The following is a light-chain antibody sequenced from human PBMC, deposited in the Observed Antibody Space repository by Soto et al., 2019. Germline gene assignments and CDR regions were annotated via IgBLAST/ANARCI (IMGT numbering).Light chain of an antibody. CDR3: QQYNNWPFP. CDR1: QSVSSN. CDR2: GAS. J-gene: IGKJ3*01. V-gene: IGKV3-15*01. Sequence: EIVMTQSPATLSVSPGERATLSCRASQSVSSNLAWYQQKPGQAPRLLIYGASTRATGIPARFSGSGSGTEFTLTISSLQSEDFAVYCCQQYNNWPFPFGPGTKVDI.